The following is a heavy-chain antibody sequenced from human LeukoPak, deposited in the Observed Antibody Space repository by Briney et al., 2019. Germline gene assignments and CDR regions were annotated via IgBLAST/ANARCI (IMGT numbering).Heavy chain of an antibody. J-gene: IGHJ4*02. CDR1: GGSISSYY. Sequence: SETLSLTCTVSGGSISSYYWSWIRQPPGNGLEWIGYISYSGSPNYNPSLKSRVTISVDTSKNQFSLKLSSVTDADTAVYYCARSFDFWSGYYVNWGQGTLVTVSS. CDR2: ISYSGSP. D-gene: IGHD3-3*01. CDR3: ARSFDFWSGYYVN. V-gene: IGHV4-59*08.